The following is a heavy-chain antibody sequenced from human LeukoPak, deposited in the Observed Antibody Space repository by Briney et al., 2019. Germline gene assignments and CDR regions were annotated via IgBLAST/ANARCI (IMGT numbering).Heavy chain of an antibody. CDR3: ARVFWETVNTGYYSDF. CDR1: EFVFSSHA. J-gene: IGHJ4*02. Sequence: GGSLRLSCVASEFVFSSHAMIWVRQAPGKGLEWISSITSSSSDIFYADSEGGRFTISRDNANNALHLQMDSLRAEDTAVYYCARVFWETVNTGYYSDFWGQGTLVTVSS. D-gene: IGHD3-22*01. CDR2: ITSSSSDI. V-gene: IGHV3-21*01.